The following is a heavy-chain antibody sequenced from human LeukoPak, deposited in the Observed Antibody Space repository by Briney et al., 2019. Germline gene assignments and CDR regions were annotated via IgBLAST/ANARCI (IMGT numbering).Heavy chain of an antibody. Sequence: GASVKVSCKASGYTFTSYAMHWVRQAPGQRLEWMGWINAGNGNTKYSQEFQGRVTITRDTSASTAYMELSSLRSDDTAVYYCARVPTLGIYYYYHYMDVWGEGTTVTVSS. D-gene: IGHD7-27*01. CDR2: INAGNGNT. V-gene: IGHV1-3*01. CDR1: GYTFTSYA. J-gene: IGHJ6*03. CDR3: ARVPTLGIYYYYHYMDV.